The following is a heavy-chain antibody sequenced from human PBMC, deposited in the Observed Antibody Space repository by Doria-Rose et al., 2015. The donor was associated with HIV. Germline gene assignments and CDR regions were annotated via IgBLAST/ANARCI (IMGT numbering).Heavy chain of an antibody. D-gene: IGHD3-10*01. CDR2: ISSSGTT. J-gene: IGHJ4*02. CDR3: ARARNYGFPHFFDF. Sequence: QVQLQESGPGLVRPPQTLSLTCTVSGDSISSGDSFWSWIRQPPGKGPEWIGYISSSGTTYYYPSLRGRLTISLDASKNQFSLNLNSVTAADTAVYYCARARNYGFPHFFDFWGRGTLVTVSS. V-gene: IGHV4-30-4*01. CDR1: GDSISSGDSF.